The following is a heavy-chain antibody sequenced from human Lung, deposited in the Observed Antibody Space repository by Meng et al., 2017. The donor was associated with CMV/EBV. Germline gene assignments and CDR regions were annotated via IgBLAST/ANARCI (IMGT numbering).Heavy chain of an antibody. V-gene: IGHV4-39*07. J-gene: IGHJ4*02. CDR2: IYYSGNT. CDR1: GGSISSSSYY. Sequence: SXTXSLXCTVSGGSISSSSYYWGWIRQPPGQGLEWIGSIYYSGNTYYKPSLQSRVTITADTSKSQFSLELSSVTAADTAVYYCASLPKMGIATTGPHWGQGTLVTVSS. D-gene: IGHD6-13*01. CDR3: ASLPKMGIATTGPH.